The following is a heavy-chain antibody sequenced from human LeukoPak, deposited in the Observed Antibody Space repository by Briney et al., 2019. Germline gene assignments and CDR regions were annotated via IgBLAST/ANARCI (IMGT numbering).Heavy chain of an antibody. D-gene: IGHD3-22*01. CDR1: GGTFSSYA. J-gene: IGHJ4*02. V-gene: IGHV1-69*05. CDR3: ARDLYYDSSGYLGWSPFDY. Sequence: SVKVSCKASGGTFSSYATSWVRQAPGQGLEWMGRIIPIFGTANYAQKFQGRVTITTDESTSTAYMELSGLRSEDTAVYYCARDLYYDSSGYLGWSPFDYWGQGTLVTVSS. CDR2: IIPIFGTA.